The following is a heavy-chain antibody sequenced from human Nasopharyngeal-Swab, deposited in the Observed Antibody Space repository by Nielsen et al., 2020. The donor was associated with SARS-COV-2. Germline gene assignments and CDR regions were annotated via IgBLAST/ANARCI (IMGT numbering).Heavy chain of an antibody. D-gene: IGHD3-9*01. J-gene: IGHJ5*02. Sequence: ASVKVSCKASGYTFTSYGMHWVRQAPGQRLEWMGWINSAKGNIRYSQKFQGRVTITRDTSASTAYMELSSLRSEDTAVYYCARSHRRFAYYDILTGYHNWFDPWGQGTLVTVSS. V-gene: IGHV1-3*01. CDR1: GYTFTSYG. CDR2: INSAKGNI. CDR3: ARSHRRFAYYDILTGYHNWFDP.